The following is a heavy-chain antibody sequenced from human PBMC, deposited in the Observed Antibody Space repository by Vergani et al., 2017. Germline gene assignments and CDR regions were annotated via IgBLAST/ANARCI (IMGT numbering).Heavy chain of an antibody. CDR1: GFTFNHYA. CDR3: AKEPEYVWGSYRRDY. V-gene: IGHV3-23*01. D-gene: IGHD3-16*02. Sequence: EVQLLESGGDLVQPGGSLRLSCAASGFTFNHYAMNWVRQAPGKGLEWVSGISGSGGSTYYAGSVKGRFTISRDSSKNTLYLQMNSLRAEDTAVYYCAKEPEYVWGSYRRDYWGQGTLVTVSS. CDR2: ISGSGGST. J-gene: IGHJ4*02.